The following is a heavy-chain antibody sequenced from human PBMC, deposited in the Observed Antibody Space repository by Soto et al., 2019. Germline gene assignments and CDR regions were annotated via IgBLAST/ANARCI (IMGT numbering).Heavy chain of an antibody. CDR2: IRSNTFGGTM. D-gene: IGHD5-18*01. V-gene: IGHV3-49*03. Sequence: GGSLRLSCITSGFNFGDYAMGWFRQAPGKGLEWIGFIRSNTFGGTMVYAASVKGRFSISRDDSKNSLYLQMHSLKSEDTAVYYCARVQYSYGLWYYFDYWGQGA. CDR1: GFNFGDYA. CDR3: ARVQYSYGLWYYFDY. J-gene: IGHJ4*02.